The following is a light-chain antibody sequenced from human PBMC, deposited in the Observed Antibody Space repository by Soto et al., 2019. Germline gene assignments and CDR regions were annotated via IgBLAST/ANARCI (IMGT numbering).Light chain of an antibody. CDR3: ATWDDSRNGYV. Sequence: QSVLTQPPSASGTPGQRVTISASGSSSNIGSNTVSWYQQVSGTAPKLLIYDNDERPSGVPGRFSGSKSGTSASLAISGLQSEDEADYYCATWDDSRNGYVFGPGTKVTVL. CDR1: SSNIGSNT. V-gene: IGLV1-44*01. J-gene: IGLJ1*01. CDR2: DND.